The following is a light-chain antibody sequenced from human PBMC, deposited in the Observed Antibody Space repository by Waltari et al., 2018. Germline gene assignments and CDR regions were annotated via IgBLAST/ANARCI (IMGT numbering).Light chain of an antibody. V-gene: IGKV1-5*03. CDR2: KAS. CDR3: QQYNSYPYT. CDR1: QSISSW. J-gene: IGKJ2*01. Sequence: DIQMTQSPSTLSASVGDRVTITCRASQSISSWLAWYQQKPGKAPKLLIYKASSLESGVPSRFSGSGSGTEFTLTISSLQPDDFTTFYCQQYNSYPYTFGQGTKLEIK.